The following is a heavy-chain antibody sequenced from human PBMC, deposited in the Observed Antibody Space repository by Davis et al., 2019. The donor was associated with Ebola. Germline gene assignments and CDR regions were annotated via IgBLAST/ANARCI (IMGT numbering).Heavy chain of an antibody. CDR3: ARDSSRGDYVRY. V-gene: IGHV3-11*06. CDR1: GFTFSDYY. Sequence: PGGSLRLSCAASGFTFSDYYMSWIRQAPGKGLEWVSSISSSSSYIYYADSVKGRFTISRDNAKNSLYLQMNSLRDEDTAVYYCARDSSRGDYVRYWGQGTRVTVSS. CDR2: ISSSSSYI. D-gene: IGHD4-17*01. J-gene: IGHJ4*02.